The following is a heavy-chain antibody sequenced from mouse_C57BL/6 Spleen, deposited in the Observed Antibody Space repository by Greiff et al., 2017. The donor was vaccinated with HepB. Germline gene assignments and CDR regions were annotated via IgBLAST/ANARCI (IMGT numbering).Heavy chain of an antibody. Sequence: QVQLQQSGPELVKPGASVKISCKASGYTFTDYYINWVKQRPGQGLEWIGWIFPGSGSTYYNEKFKGKATLTVDKSSSTAYMLLSSLTSEDSAVYFCARKYYGSSGDYYAMDYWGQGTSVTVSS. V-gene: IGHV1-75*01. J-gene: IGHJ4*01. D-gene: IGHD1-1*01. CDR2: IFPGSGST. CDR1: GYTFTDYY. CDR3: ARKYYGSSGDYYAMDY.